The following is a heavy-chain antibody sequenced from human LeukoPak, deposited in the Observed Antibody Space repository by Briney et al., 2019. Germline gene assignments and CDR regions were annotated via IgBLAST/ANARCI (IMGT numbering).Heavy chain of an antibody. CDR2: IKQDGSEK. V-gene: IGHV3-7*04. CDR3: AGGRTWITDS. J-gene: IGHJ4*02. Sequence: TGGSLRLSCAASGFTFSSYWMNWVRQAPGKGLEWVANIKQDGSEKNYVDSVKGRFTISRDNAKNSLDLQRNSLRAEDTAVYYCAGGRTWITDSWGQGTLVTVSS. CDR1: GFTFSSYW. D-gene: IGHD2-2*03.